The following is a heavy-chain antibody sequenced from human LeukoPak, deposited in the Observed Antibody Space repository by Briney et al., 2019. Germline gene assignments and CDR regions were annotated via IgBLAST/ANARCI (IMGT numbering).Heavy chain of an antibody. CDR1: GFTFSSYG. CDR3: ARLKLMVAPDY. CDR2: ISYDGSNK. J-gene: IGHJ4*02. Sequence: QPGRSLRLSCAASGFTFSSYGMHWVRQAPGKGLEWVAVISYDGSNKYYAESVKGRFTISRDNAKNSLYLQMNSLRAEDTALYYCARLKLMVAPDYWGQGTLVTVSS. D-gene: IGHD2-8*01. V-gene: IGHV3-30*03.